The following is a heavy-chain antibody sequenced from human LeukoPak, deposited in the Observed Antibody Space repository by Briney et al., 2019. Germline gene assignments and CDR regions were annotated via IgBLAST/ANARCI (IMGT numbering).Heavy chain of an antibody. J-gene: IGHJ3*02. D-gene: IGHD3-3*01. Sequence: SETLSLTCTVSGGSISSYYWSWIRQPPGKGLEWIGHIYYSGSTNYNPSLKSRVTISVDTSKNQFSLKLSSVTAADTAVYYCARVDFWSAEQAFDIWGQGTMVTVSS. V-gene: IGHV4-59*08. CDR3: ARVDFWSAEQAFDI. CDR1: GGSISSYY. CDR2: IYYSGST.